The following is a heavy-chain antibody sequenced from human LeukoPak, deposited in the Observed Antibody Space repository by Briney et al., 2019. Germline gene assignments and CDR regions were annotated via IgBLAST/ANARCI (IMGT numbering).Heavy chain of an antibody. Sequence: GGSLRLSCAASGFSFSSCWMSWVRQAPGKGLEWVANIKQDESEKDYVDSVKGRFTISRDNAKNSLYLQMNSLRAEDTAVYYCARDAAAVRFDPWGQGTLVTVSS. CDR1: GFSFSSCW. V-gene: IGHV3-7*01. CDR3: ARDAAAVRFDP. J-gene: IGHJ5*02. CDR2: IKQDESEK. D-gene: IGHD2-15*01.